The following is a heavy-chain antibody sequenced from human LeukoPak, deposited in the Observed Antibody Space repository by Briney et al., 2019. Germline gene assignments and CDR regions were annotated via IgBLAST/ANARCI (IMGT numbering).Heavy chain of an antibody. CDR3: ATYITGTTKYFQH. CDR2: IIPIFGTA. D-gene: IGHD1-7*01. V-gene: IGHV1-69*05. Sequence: SVKVSCKASGGTFSSYAISWVRQAPGQGLEWMGGIIPIFGTANYAQKFQGRVTITTDESTSTAYMELSSLRSEDTAVYYCATYITGTTKYFQHWGQGTLVTVSS. J-gene: IGHJ1*01. CDR1: GGTFSSYA.